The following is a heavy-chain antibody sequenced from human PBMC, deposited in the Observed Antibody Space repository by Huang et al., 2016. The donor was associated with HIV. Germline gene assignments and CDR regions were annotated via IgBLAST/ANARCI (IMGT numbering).Heavy chain of an antibody. Sequence: QVHLVQSGAEVKKPGASVKVSCKASGYTFTNYGINWVRQAPGRGLEWMGWMNPNTGNTGFEQTFQGRVTMTRKTCITTAYMELTSLTSEDTAVYYCARSAYGDLDYWGLGTLVIVSS. D-gene: IGHD4-17*01. CDR1: GYTFTNYG. V-gene: IGHV1-8*02. J-gene: IGHJ4*02. CDR2: MNPNTGNT. CDR3: ARSAYGDLDY.